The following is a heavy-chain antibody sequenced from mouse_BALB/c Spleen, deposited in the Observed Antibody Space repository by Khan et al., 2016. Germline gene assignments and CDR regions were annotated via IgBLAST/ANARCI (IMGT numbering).Heavy chain of an antibody. Sequence: EVQLQESGPGLVKPSPSLSLPCTVTGSSLTSDYAWNWIRQFPGNQLEWMGYIRYSGSTSYHPSLKSRISITRDTSKNKYFLQLNSVTTEDTAIYDCAREDDGNYGFDYWGQGTTLTVAS. D-gene: IGHD2-1*01. CDR2: IRYSGST. CDR1: GSSLTSDYA. CDR3: AREDDGNYGFDY. J-gene: IGHJ2*01. V-gene: IGHV3-2*02.